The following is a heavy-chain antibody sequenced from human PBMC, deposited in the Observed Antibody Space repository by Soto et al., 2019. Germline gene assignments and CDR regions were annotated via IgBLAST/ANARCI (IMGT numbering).Heavy chain of an antibody. V-gene: IGHV1-69*01. CDR1: GGTFSSYA. D-gene: IGHD4-17*01. CDR3: ARDFHPYGDYGVGLGIYGMDV. CDR2: IIPIFGTA. J-gene: IGHJ6*02. Sequence: QVQLVQSGAEVKKPGSSVKVSCKAPGGTFSSYAISWVRQAPGQGLEWMGGIIPIFGTANYAQKFQGRVTITADESTSTAYMELSSLRSEDTAVYYCARDFHPYGDYGVGLGIYGMDVWGQGTTVTVSS.